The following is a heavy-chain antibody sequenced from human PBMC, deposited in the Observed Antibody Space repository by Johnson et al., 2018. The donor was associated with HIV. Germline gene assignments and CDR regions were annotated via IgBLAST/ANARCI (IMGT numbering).Heavy chain of an antibody. J-gene: IGHJ3*02. CDR2: IKSKTDGGTT. D-gene: IGHD3-3*02. CDR3: ARAHLIFPKNAFDI. Sequence: VRLVESGGGLVKPGGSLRLSCAASGFTFSNAWMSWVRQAPGKGLEWVGRIKSKTDGGTTDYAAPVKGRFTISRDDSKNTLYLQMNSLRAEDTAVYYCARAHLIFPKNAFDIWGQGTMVTVSS. V-gene: IGHV3-15*01. CDR1: GFTFSNAW.